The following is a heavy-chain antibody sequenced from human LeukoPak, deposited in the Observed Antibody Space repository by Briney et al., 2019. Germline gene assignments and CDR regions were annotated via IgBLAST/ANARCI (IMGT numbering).Heavy chain of an antibody. CDR2: IIPNSGVT. J-gene: IGHJ4*02. V-gene: IGHV1-2*02. D-gene: IGHD6-19*01. CDR3: ARDLGRDGSGWYPYHDY. Sequence: ASVKVSCKASGYSFTGYCMHWVRQAPGQGLEWMGWIIPNSGVTNYAQKFQGRVTLTRDTSISTAYMELSRLTSDDTAVYYCARDLGRDGSGWYPYHDYWGQGTRVTVSS. CDR1: GYSFTGYC.